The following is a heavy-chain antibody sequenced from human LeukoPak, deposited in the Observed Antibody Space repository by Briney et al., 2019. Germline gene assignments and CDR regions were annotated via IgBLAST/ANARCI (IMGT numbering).Heavy chain of an antibody. CDR2: IYPGDSDT. V-gene: IGHV5-51*01. CDR3: ARGSGSYYGDGGVFDY. Sequence: GESLKISCKGSGYSFTSYWIGWVRQMPGKGLEWMGIIYPGDSDTRYSPSFQGQVTISADKSISTAYLQWSSLKASDTAMYYCARGSGSYYGDGGVFDYWGQGTLVTVSP. CDR1: GYSFTSYW. D-gene: IGHD1-26*01. J-gene: IGHJ4*02.